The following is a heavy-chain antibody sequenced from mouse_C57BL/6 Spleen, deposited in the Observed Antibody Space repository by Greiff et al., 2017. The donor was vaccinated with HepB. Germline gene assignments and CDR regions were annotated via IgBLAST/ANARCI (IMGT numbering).Heavy chain of an antibody. J-gene: IGHJ3*01. D-gene: IGHD4-1*01. CDR2: ISDGGSYT. V-gene: IGHV5-4*01. CDR1: GFTFSSYA. Sequence: EVKLMESGGGLVKPGGSLKLSCAASGFTFSSYAMSWVRQTPEKRLEWVATISDGGSYTYYPDNVKGRFTISRDNAKNNLYLQMSHRKSEDTAMYYCARDPQLTGTWAYWGQGTLVTVSA. CDR3: ARDPQLTGTWAY.